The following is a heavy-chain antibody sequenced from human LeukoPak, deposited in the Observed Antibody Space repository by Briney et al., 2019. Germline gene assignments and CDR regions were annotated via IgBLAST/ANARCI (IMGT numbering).Heavy chain of an antibody. J-gene: IGHJ3*02. CDR3: AKFLRYFDWPNDAFDI. D-gene: IGHD3-9*01. V-gene: IGHV3-23*01. Sequence: GGSLRLSCAASGFTFSSYAMSWVRQAPGKGLEWASAISGSGGSTYYADSVKGRFTISRDNSKNTLYLQMNSLRAEDTAVYYCAKFLRYFDWPNDAFDIWGQGTMVTVSS. CDR1: GFTFSSYA. CDR2: ISGSGGST.